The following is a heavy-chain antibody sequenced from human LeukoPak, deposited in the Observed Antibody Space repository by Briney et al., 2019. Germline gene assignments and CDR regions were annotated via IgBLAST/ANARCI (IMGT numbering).Heavy chain of an antibody. CDR3: ASQVDSSGYYTYFDY. D-gene: IGHD3-22*01. J-gene: IGHJ4*02. CDR2: IIPIFGIA. Sequence: SVKVSCKASGGTFSSYAISRVRQAPGQGLEWMGRIIPIFGIANYAQKFQGRVTITADKSTSTAYMELSSLRSEDTAVYYCASQVDSSGYYTYFDYWGQGTLVTVSS. CDR1: GGTFSSYA. V-gene: IGHV1-69*04.